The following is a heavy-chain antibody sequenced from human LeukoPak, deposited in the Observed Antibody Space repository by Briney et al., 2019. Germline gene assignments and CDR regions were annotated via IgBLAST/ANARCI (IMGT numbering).Heavy chain of an antibody. J-gene: IGHJ2*01. V-gene: IGHV4-4*02. CDR2: IYHSGST. Sequence: SETLSLTCAVSGGSISSSNWWSWVRQPPGKGLEWIGEIYHSGSTNYNPSLKSRVTISVDKSKNQFSLKLSSVTAADTAVYYCAREGYDDSGAWYFDLWGRGTLVTVSS. CDR1: GGSISSSNW. CDR3: AREGYDDSGAWYFDL. D-gene: IGHD3-3*01.